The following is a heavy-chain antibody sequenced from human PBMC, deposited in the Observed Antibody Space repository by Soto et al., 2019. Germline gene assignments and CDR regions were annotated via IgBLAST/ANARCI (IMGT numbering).Heavy chain of an antibody. CDR1: GLTFSGKS. V-gene: IGHV3-30-3*01. CDR3: ATDIDSTWVLDF. D-gene: IGHD6-13*01. J-gene: IGHJ4*02. CDR2: VSPDGSQT. Sequence: PGRSMRLSWAASGLTFSGKSMHWVSQAQDKGLEWVALVSPDGSQTFYADSVRGRFTISRDNSKNTAYRQMNSLRAEDTSLYLCATDIDSTWVLDFWGQGTLVTVSS.